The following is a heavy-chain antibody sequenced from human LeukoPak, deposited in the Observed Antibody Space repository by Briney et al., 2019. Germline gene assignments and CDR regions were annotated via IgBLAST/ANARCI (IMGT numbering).Heavy chain of an antibody. J-gene: IGHJ4*02. Sequence: PGGSLRLSCAASGFTFSSYWMSWVRQAPGKGLEWVANIKQDGSEKYYVDSVKGRFTISRDNAKNSLYLQMNSLRAEDTAVYYCAKDAAGSSWPYYFDYWGQGTLVTVSS. CDR1: GFTFSSYW. D-gene: IGHD2-2*01. CDR2: IKQDGSEK. V-gene: IGHV3-7*01. CDR3: AKDAAGSSWPYYFDY.